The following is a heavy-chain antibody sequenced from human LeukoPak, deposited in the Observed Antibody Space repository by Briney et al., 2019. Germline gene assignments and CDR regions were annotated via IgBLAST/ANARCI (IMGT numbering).Heavy chain of an antibody. CDR2: VHYSGTA. D-gene: IGHD4-17*01. J-gene: IGHJ4*02. V-gene: IGHV4-59*01. CDR1: DGSNTNYD. Sequence: PSETLSLTGTVSDGSNTNYDWSWVRQPPGKGLEFIGHVHYSGTANYNPSLRSRVTISIDTSKKHFFLKLKSVTAADTAVYYCARGYGDFRVEGRYFHSWGQGTLVTVSS. CDR3: ARGYGDFRVEGRYFHS.